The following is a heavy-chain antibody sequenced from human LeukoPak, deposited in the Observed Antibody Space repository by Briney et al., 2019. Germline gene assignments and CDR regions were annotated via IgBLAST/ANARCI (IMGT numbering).Heavy chain of an antibody. CDR1: GGSFSGYY. Sequence: PSETLSLTCAVYGGSFSGYYWSWIRQPPGKGLEWIGEINHSGSTNYNPSLTSRVTISVDTSKNQFSLKLSSVTAADTAVYYCARGRKYSYGYWGQGTLVTVSS. V-gene: IGHV4-34*01. J-gene: IGHJ4*02. D-gene: IGHD5-18*01. CDR2: INHSGST. CDR3: ARGRKYSYGY.